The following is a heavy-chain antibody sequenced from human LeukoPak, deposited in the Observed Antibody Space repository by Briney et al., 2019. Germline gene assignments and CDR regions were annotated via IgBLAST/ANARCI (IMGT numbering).Heavy chain of an antibody. J-gene: IGHJ3*02. CDR1: GGSISSYF. CDR2: VYYSGSA. V-gene: IGHV4-59*01. CDR3: ARVLDLSKRGLDAFDI. Sequence: PSETLSLTCTVSGGSISSYFWSWIRQPPGKGLEWIGYVYYSGSANYNPSLKSRVTISVDTSKKQFSLKLSSATAADTAVYYCARVLDLSKRGLDAFDIWGQGTMVTVSS. D-gene: IGHD3-16*01.